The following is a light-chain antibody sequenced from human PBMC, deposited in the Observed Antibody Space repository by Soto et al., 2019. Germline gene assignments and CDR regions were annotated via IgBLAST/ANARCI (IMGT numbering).Light chain of an antibody. J-gene: IGLJ1*01. CDR3: SSYTDSTNYV. CDR1: SSDVGTRNF. Sequence: QSVLTQPASVSGSPGQSITISCTGTSSDVGTRNFVSWYQQHPGKAPKLMIYQVTNRPSGVSNRFSGSKSGNTASLTISGLQAEDEADYYRSSYTDSTNYVFGTGTKVTVL. V-gene: IGLV2-14*01. CDR2: QVT.